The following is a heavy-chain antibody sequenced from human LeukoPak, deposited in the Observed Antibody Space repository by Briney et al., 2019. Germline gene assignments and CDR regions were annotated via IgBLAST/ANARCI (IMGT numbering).Heavy chain of an antibody. CDR2: IIPIFGTA. Sequence: ASVKVSCKASGGTFSSYAISWVRQAPGQGLEWMGGIIPIFGTANYAQKFQGRVTITTDESTSTAYMELSSLRSEDTAVYYCARDVITFGGVIAGTDYWGQGTLVTVSS. CDR1: GGTFSSYA. CDR3: ARDVITFGGVIAGTDY. V-gene: IGHV1-69*05. J-gene: IGHJ4*02. D-gene: IGHD3-16*02.